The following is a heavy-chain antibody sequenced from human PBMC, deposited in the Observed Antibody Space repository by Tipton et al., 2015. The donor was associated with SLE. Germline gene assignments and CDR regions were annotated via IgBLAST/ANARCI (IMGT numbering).Heavy chain of an antibody. V-gene: IGHV3-74*01. Sequence: SLRLSCAASGFTFSSYWMHWVRQGPGKGLVWVSSINNAGSYIYYADSVKGRFTISRDNAKNSLYLQMNSLRAEDTAVYYCARDTYYDFWSGYRSYYYYMDVWGKGTTVTVSS. J-gene: IGHJ6*03. D-gene: IGHD3-3*01. CDR2: INNAGSYI. CDR1: GFTFSSYW. CDR3: ARDTYYDFWSGYRSYYYYMDV.